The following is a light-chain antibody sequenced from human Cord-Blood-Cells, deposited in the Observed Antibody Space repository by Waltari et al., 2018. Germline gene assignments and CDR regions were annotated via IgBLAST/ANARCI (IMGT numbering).Light chain of an antibody. V-gene: IGKV3-15*01. CDR1: QSVSSN. Sequence: VMTQSPATLSVSPGERATLSCRASQSVSSNLAWYQQEPGQAPRLLIYGSSPRSTGIPARFSGSGSGTEFALTISSLQSEDFAVYYCQQYNNWPPWASGQGTKVE. CDR3: QQYNNWPPWA. J-gene: IGKJ1*01. CDR2: GSS.